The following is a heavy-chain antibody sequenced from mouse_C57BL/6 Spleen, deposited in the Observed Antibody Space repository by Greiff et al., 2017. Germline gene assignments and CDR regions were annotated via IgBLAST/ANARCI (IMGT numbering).Heavy chain of an antibody. CDR1: GYTFTDYY. D-gene: IGHD1-1*01. V-gene: IGHV1-26*01. CDR2: INPNNGGT. CDR3: ARGGSSYLYAMDY. Sequence: EVQLQQSGPELVKPGASVKISCKASGYTFTDYYMNWVQQSHGKSLEWIGDINPNNGGTSYNQKFKGKATLTVDKSSSTAYMELRSLTSEDSAVYYCARGGSSYLYAMDYWGQGTSVTVSS. J-gene: IGHJ4*01.